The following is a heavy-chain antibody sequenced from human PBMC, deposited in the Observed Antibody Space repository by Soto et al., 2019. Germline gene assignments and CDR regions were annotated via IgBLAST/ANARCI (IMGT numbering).Heavy chain of an antibody. D-gene: IGHD2-2*01. J-gene: IGHJ5*02. CDR1: GYTFTGYY. Sequence: GASVKVSCKASGYTFTGYYMHWVRQAPGQGLERMGWINPNSGGTNYAQKFQGRVTMTRDTSISTAYMELSRLRSDDTAVYYCARAEGVPAADFNWFDPWGQGTLVTVSS. CDR3: ARAEGVPAADFNWFDP. V-gene: IGHV1-2*02. CDR2: INPNSGGT.